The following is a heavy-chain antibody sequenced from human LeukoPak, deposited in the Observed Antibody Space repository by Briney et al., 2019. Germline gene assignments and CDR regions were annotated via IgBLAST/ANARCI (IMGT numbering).Heavy chain of an antibody. J-gene: IGHJ4*02. D-gene: IGHD6-19*01. V-gene: IGHV4-59*01. CDR2: TYYSGST. CDR3: ARASTGYSSGWFLTYYFDY. CDR1: GGSISSYY. Sequence: SETLSLTCTVSGGSISSYYWSWIRQPPGKGLEWIGYTYYSGSTNYNPSLKSRVTISVDTSKNQFSLKLSSVTAADTAVYYCARASTGYSSGWFLTYYFDYWGQGTLVTVSS.